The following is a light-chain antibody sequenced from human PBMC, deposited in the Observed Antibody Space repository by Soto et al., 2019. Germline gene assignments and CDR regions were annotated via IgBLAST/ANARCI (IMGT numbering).Light chain of an antibody. V-gene: IGKV3-15*01. CDR3: QQYHDWPPIT. J-gene: IGKJ3*01. CDR2: GAS. Sequence: EIVMTQSPATLSVSPGEGVTLSCRASQSVSSDLAWYQQQPGQSPRLLMYGASTRATDIPARFSGGGSGTEFTLTISSLQSEDVAIYYSQQYHDWPPITFGPGTKVDIK. CDR1: QSVSSD.